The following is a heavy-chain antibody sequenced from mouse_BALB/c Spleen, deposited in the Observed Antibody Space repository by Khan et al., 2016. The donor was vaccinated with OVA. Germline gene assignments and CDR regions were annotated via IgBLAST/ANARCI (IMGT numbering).Heavy chain of an antibody. V-gene: IGHV1-4*01. Sequence: VQLQQSGAELARPGASVRMSCKASGYTFTSNTMHWIKQRPGQGLEWIGYINPRSGYTNYNQNFKGKATLTADKSSSKAYMQLRSLTSEDSAVSYGAKRTTGYTVDSWGQGTSVTVSS. CDR1: GYTFTSNT. J-gene: IGHJ4*01. CDR3: AKRTTGYTVDS. CDR2: INPRSGYT. D-gene: IGHD2-14*01.